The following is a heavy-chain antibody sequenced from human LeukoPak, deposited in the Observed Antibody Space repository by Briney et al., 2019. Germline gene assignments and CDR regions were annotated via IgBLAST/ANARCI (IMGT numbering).Heavy chain of an antibody. J-gene: IGHJ5*02. CDR1: GGSISSSSYY. CDR2: IYYSGST. CDR3: ARESTSYNWFDP. Sequence: SETLSLTCTVSGGSISSSSYYWGWVRQPPGKGLEWIGSIYYSGSTYYNPSLKSRVTISVDTSKNQFSLKLSSVTAADTAVYYCARESTSYNWFDPWGQGTLVTVSS. D-gene: IGHD2-2*01. V-gene: IGHV4-39*07.